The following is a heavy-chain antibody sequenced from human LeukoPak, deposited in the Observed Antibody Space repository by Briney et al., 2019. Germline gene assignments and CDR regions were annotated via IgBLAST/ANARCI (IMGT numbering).Heavy chain of an antibody. CDR3: ARSEHSSSSFDY. J-gene: IGHJ4*02. D-gene: IGHD6-6*01. V-gene: IGHV3-21*01. Sequence: GGSLRLSCAASGFTLSSYSMNWVPQAPGKGRGWVSYISSSSTHMYYADSVKGRFTISRDNARNSLYLQMNSLRAEDTAIYYCARSEHSSSSFDYWGQGTLVTVSS. CDR2: ISSSSTHM. CDR1: GFTLSSYS.